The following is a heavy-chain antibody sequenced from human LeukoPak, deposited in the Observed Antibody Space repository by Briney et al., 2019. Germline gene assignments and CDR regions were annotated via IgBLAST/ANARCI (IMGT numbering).Heavy chain of an antibody. J-gene: IGHJ4*02. V-gene: IGHV3-30-3*01. CDR1: GFTFNDYA. Sequence: GRSLRLSCAASGFTFNDYAMYWVRQAPGKGLEWVTLISYDGYDKSYADSVRGRFTISRDNSRNTLYLQMDSLRSEDTAVYYCAKDGPSWGFWSGYFYYWGQGTLVTVSS. CDR2: ISYDGYDK. D-gene: IGHD3-3*01. CDR3: AKDGPSWGFWSGYFYY.